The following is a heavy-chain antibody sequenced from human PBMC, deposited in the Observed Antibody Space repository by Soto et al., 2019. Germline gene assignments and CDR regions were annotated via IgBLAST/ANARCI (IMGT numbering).Heavy chain of an antibody. Sequence: QVQLVESGGGVVQPGRSLRLSCAASGFTFSVFGMHWVRQAPGKGLEWVAVISNDGNSEHYADSVKGRFTISRDNSKNTLYLQMNSLSVEDTAVYYCAKTRTTIGVSSTGRGALLDIWGQGILVSFYS. CDR2: ISNDGNSE. V-gene: IGHV3-30*18. CDR1: GFTFSVFG. CDR3: AKTRTTIGVSSTGRGALLDI. D-gene: IGHD3-3*01. J-gene: IGHJ4*02.